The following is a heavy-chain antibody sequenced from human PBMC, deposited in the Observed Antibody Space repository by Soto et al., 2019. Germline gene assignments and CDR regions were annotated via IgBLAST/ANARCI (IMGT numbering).Heavy chain of an antibody. D-gene: IGHD3-3*01. CDR3: AKSLCFLLYPVDRDAFDI. CDR2: ISGSGGST. CDR1: AVTFSSYA. J-gene: IGHJ3*02. Sequence: ESLRLSCAASAVTFSSYAMSWVRQAPGKGLEWVSAISGSGGSTYYADSVKGRFTISRDNSKNTLYLQMNSLRAEDTAVYYCAKSLCFLLYPVDRDAFDIWGQRTMVTGS. V-gene: IGHV3-23*01.